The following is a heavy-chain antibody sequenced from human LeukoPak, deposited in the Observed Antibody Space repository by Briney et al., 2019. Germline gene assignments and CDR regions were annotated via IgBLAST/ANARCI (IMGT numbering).Heavy chain of an antibody. CDR1: GGSISIYY. J-gene: IGHJ6*03. V-gene: IGHV4-4*07. D-gene: IGHD3-10*01. CDR3: ARESSGTYYNPLGYMDV. CDR2: IFTSGIT. Sequence: TSETLSFTCTVSGGSISIYYWNWIRQPAGKGLEWIGRIFTSGITNYNPSLKSRVTMSVDTSKNQFSLNLSSVTAADTAVYYCARESSGTYYNPLGYMDVWGKGTTVTVSS.